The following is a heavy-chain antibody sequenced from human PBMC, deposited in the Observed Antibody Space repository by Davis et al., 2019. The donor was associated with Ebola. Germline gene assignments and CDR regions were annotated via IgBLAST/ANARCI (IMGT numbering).Heavy chain of an antibody. CDR3: ASGVPASTSIDY. J-gene: IGHJ4*02. Sequence: PSETLSPTCAVSGGSISSSNWWTWVRQPPGKGLVWIGEIYHNGSTNYNPSLESRVTILVDKSRNQFSLKLSSVTAADTAVYYCASGVPASTSIDYWGPGNLVTVSS. V-gene: IGHV4-4*02. CDR2: IYHNGST. D-gene: IGHD2-2*01. CDR1: GGSISSSNW.